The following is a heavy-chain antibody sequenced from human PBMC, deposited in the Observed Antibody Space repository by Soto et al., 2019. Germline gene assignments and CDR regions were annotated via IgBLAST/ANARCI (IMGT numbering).Heavy chain of an antibody. CDR2: IYYSGST. D-gene: IGHD3-3*01. J-gene: IGHJ6*02. V-gene: IGHV4-31*03. CDR3: ARDRVTIFGVVIAREYGMDV. CDR1: GGSISSGGYY. Sequence: SETLSLTCTVSGGSISSGGYYWGWIRQHPGKGLEWIGYIYYSGSTYYNPSLKSRVTISVDTSKNQFSLKLSSVTAADTAVYYCARDRVTIFGVVIAREYGMDVWGQGTTVTVSS.